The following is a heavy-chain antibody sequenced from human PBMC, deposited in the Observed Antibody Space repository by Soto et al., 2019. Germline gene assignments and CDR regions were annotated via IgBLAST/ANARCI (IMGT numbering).Heavy chain of an antibody. D-gene: IGHD3-3*01. CDR3: ARPGITIFGVARGSLGMDV. CDR2: IDPSDSYT. Sequence: SCKGSGYSFTSYWISWVRQMPGKGLEWMGRIDPSDSYTNYSPSFQGHVTISADKSISTAYLQWSSLKASDTAMYYCARPGITIFGVARGSLGMDVWGQGTTVTVSS. CDR1: GYSFTSYW. J-gene: IGHJ6*02. V-gene: IGHV5-10-1*01.